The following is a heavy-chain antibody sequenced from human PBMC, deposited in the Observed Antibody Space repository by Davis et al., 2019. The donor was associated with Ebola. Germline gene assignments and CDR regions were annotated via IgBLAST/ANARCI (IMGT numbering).Heavy chain of an antibody. CDR2: ISAYNGNT. Sequence: AASVKVSCKASGYTFTSYGISWVRQAPGQGLEWMGWISAYNGNTNYAQKLQGRVTMTTDTSTSTAYMELRSLRSDDTAVYYCAADWQNYYFDYWGQGTLVTVSS. CDR3: AADWQNYYFDY. J-gene: IGHJ4*02. CDR1: GYTFTSYG. D-gene: IGHD1-7*01. V-gene: IGHV1-18*01.